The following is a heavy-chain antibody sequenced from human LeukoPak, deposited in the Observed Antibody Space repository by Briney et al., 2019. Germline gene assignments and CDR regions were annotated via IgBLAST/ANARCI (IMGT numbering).Heavy chain of an antibody. CDR2: ICKSGGST. D-gene: IGHD1-26*01. Sequence: GGSLRLSCTASGFSFGAYLISWVRQAPGRGLEWVSAICKSGGSTYYADSVRGRFTISRDNSKNTLFLQMNSLRAEDTAVYYCAKTVRWELQYFDYWGQGTLVTVSS. V-gene: IGHV3-23*01. J-gene: IGHJ4*02. CDR3: AKTVRWELQYFDY. CDR1: GFSFGAYL.